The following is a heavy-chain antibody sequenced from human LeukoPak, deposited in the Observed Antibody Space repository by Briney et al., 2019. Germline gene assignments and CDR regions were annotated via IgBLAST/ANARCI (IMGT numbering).Heavy chain of an antibody. Sequence: PSETLSLTCTVSGDPISSYSNYKWSWIRQPPGKGLEWIGYIYYHGSTNYNPSLKSPVTFSVDTSKNQFSLKLSSVTAADTAVYYCASEYSAFDYWGQGTLVTVSS. D-gene: IGHD6-13*01. CDR3: ASEYSAFDY. CDR1: GDPISSYSNYK. CDR2: IYYHGST. V-gene: IGHV4-61*01. J-gene: IGHJ4*02.